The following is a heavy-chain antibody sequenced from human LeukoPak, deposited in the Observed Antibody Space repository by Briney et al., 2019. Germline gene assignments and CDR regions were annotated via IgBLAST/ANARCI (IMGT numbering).Heavy chain of an antibody. CDR1: GFTVSSNY. J-gene: IGHJ4*02. D-gene: IGHD6-13*01. CDR3: ARDLAAAAGTYFDY. V-gene: IGHV3-53*01. Sequence: GGSLRLSCAASGFTVSSNYMSWVRQAPGKGLEWVSVIYSGGSTYYADSVKGRFTISQDNSNNTLYLQMNSLRAEDTAVYYCARDLAAAAGTYFDYWGQGTLVTVSS. CDR2: IYSGGST.